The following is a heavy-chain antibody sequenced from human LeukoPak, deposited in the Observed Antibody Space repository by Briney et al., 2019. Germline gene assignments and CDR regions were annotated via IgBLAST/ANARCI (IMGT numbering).Heavy chain of an antibody. Sequence: PGGSLRLSCAASGFIFSSYNMNWVRQAPGKGLEWVSSISSSSSYIYYADSVKGRFTISRDNAKKSLFLQMNRLRDEDTAVYYCTRESIVRASPLPFASWGQGTLVTVSS. CDR2: ISSSSSYI. CDR3: TRESIVRASPLPFAS. CDR1: GFIFSSYN. V-gene: IGHV3-21*01. J-gene: IGHJ4*02. D-gene: IGHD1-26*01.